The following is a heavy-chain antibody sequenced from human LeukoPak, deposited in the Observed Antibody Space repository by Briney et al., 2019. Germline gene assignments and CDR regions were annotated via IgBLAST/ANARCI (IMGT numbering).Heavy chain of an antibody. CDR2: ITSSSSYI. D-gene: IGHD3-10*02. CDR3: AELGITMIGGV. V-gene: IGHV3-21*01. J-gene: IGHJ6*04. CDR1: GFTFSTYN. Sequence: TGGSLRLSCAASGFTFSTYNMNWVRQAPGKGLEWVSSITSSSSYIYYADSVKGRFTISRDNAKNSLYLQMNSLRAEDTAVYYCAELGITMIGGVWGKGTTVTISS.